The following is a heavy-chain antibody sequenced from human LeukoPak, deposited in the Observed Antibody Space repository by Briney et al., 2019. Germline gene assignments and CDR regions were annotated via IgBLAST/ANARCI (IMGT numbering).Heavy chain of an antibody. V-gene: IGHV4-59*08. J-gene: IGHJ4*02. CDR3: ARTYCSGGSCHFDY. D-gene: IGHD2-15*01. Sequence: SETLSLTCTVSGGSITSDHWSWTRQPPGKGLEWVGYIFYSGTTDSNPSLKSRVTISVDTSKNQFSLKLSSVTAADTAVYYCARTYCSGGSCHFDYWGQGTLVTVSS. CDR2: IFYSGTT. CDR1: GGSITSDH.